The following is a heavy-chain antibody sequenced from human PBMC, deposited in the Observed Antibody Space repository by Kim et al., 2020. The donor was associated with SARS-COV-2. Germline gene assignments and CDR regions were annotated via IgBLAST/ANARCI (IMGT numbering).Heavy chain of an antibody. V-gene: IGHV3-15*01. CDR3: TTAYITMIVVVGDAFDI. D-gene: IGHD3-22*01. Sequence: GGSLRLSCAASGFTFSNAWMSWVRQAPGKGLEWVGRIKSKTDGGTTDYAAPVKGRFTISRDDSKNTLYLQMNSLKTEDTAVYYCTTAYITMIVVVGDAFDIWGQGTMVTVSS. J-gene: IGHJ3*02. CDR2: IKSKTDGGTT. CDR1: GFTFSNAW.